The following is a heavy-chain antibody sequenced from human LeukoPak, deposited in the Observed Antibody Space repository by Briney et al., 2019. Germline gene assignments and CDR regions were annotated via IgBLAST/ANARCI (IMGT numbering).Heavy chain of an antibody. CDR3: ATTLTNYCSSTSCYADH. CDR1: EYTFTNYW. CDR2: IYLGDSVT. Sequence: GESLKISCKVAEYTFTNYWIGWVRQVPGKGLEWMGIIYLGDSVTRYRPSFQGQVTISADKSTRTPYLQWSSLKASDTAMYYCATTLTNYCSSTSCYADHWGQGTLVTVSS. V-gene: IGHV5-51*01. D-gene: IGHD2-2*01. J-gene: IGHJ4*01.